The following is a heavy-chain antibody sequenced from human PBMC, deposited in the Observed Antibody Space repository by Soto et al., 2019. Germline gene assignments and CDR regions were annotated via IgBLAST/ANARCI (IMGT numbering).Heavy chain of an antibody. CDR1: GGSISGYY. CDR3: AREQWLVRGVFDY. J-gene: IGHJ4*02. D-gene: IGHD6-19*01. CDR2: IYATGST. Sequence: QVQLQESGPGLVKPSETLSLTCSVSGGSISGYYWSWIRQPPGKGLEWIGYIYATGSTKDNPSLKSRVTISIDTSKNQFSLRLSSVTAADTAVYYCAREQWLVRGVFDYWGQGTLVTVSS. V-gene: IGHV4-59*01.